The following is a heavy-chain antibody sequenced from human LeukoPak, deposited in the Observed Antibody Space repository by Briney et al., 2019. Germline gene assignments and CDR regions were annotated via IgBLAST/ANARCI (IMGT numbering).Heavy chain of an antibody. CDR3: AREMEQDGMDV. Sequence: PGGSPRLSCAASGFTVRTNYMNWVRQAPGKGLEWVSVIYRGGSTYYADSVKGRFTISRDNSKNTLYLQMNSLRAEDTAVYYCAREMEQDGMDVWGQGTTVTVSS. V-gene: IGHV3-66*01. CDR2: IYRGGST. J-gene: IGHJ6*02. D-gene: IGHD1-26*01. CDR1: GFTVRTNY.